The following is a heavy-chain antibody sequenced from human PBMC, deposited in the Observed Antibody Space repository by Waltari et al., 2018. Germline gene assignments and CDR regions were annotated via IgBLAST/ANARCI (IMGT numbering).Heavy chain of an antibody. CDR3: ARADIVVVPAAMWRLDYYYYYMDV. Sequence: QVQLQQWGAGLLTPSETLSLTCAVYGGSFSGSYWSWIRQPPGTGLAWIGEINHSGSTNYNPSLKSRVTISVDTSKNQFSLKLSSVTAADTAVYYCARADIVVVPAAMWRLDYYYYYMDVWGKGTTVTVSS. CDR1: GGSFSGSY. V-gene: IGHV4-34*01. CDR2: INHSGST. D-gene: IGHD2-2*01. J-gene: IGHJ6*03.